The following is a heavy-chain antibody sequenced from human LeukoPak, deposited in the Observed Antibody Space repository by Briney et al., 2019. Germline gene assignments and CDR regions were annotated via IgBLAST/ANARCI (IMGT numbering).Heavy chain of an antibody. Sequence: SVKVSCKASGGTFSSYAISWVRQAPGQGLEWMGGIIPIFGTANYAQKFQGRVTITADESTSTAYMELSSLRSEDTAVYYCASSRITMIVVHDYWGQGTLVTVSS. V-gene: IGHV1-69*13. J-gene: IGHJ4*02. CDR3: ASSRITMIVVHDY. D-gene: IGHD3-22*01. CDR1: GGTFSSYA. CDR2: IIPIFGTA.